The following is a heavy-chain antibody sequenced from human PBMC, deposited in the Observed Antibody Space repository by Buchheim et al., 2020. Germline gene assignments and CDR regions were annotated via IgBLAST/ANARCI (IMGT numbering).Heavy chain of an antibody. CDR3: ASFTDLLITFGGVIDFDY. D-gene: IGHD3-16*02. Sequence: QVQLVESGGGVVQPGRSLRLSCAASGFTFSSYAMHWVRQAPGKGLEWVAVISYDGSNKYYADSVKGRFTISRDNSKNTLYLQMNSLRAEDTAVYYCASFTDLLITFGGVIDFDYWGQGTL. V-gene: IGHV3-30-3*01. J-gene: IGHJ4*02. CDR1: GFTFSSYA. CDR2: ISYDGSNK.